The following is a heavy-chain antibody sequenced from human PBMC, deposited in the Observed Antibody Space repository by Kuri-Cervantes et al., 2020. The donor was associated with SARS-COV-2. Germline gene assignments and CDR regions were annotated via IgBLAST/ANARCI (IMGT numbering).Heavy chain of an antibody. CDR3: ARQMMSSSTIFGVVITRNWFDP. D-gene: IGHD3-3*01. J-gene: IGHJ5*02. CDR1: GCSISNCSYY. V-gene: IGHV4-39*01. CDR2: IYYSGST. Sequence: SETLSLTCTVSGCSISNCSYYWGWIRQPPGKGLEWIGSIYYSGSTYYNPSLKSRVTISVDTSKNQFSLKLSSVTAADTAVYYCARQMMSSSTIFGVVITRNWFDPWGQGTLVTVSS.